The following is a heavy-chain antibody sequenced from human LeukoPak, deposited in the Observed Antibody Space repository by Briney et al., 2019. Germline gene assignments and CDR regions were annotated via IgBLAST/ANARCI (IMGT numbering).Heavy chain of an antibody. D-gene: IGHD6-19*01. J-gene: IGHJ1*01. CDR2: IIPIFGTA. Sequence: SVQVSCKASGGTFSSYAISWVRQAPGQGLEWMGGIIPIFGTANYAQKFQGRVTITADESTSTAYMELSSLRSEDTAVYYCARLGVAGDPSSAEYFQHWGQGTLLTVSS. V-gene: IGHV1-69*13. CDR3: ARLGVAGDPSSAEYFQH. CDR1: GGTFSSYA.